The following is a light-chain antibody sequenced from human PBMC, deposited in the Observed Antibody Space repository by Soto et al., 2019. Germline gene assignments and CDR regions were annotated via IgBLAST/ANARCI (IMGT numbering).Light chain of an antibody. CDR2: SNN. Sequence: QSVLTQPPSASGTPGQRVTISCSGSSSNIGSNTVNWYQQLPGTAPKLLIYSNNQRPSGVPDRFSGSKSGTSASLAISGLQSEDEADYYCAARDDSLNGHVFGGGTEVTVL. CDR1: SSNIGSNT. CDR3: AARDDSLNGHV. J-gene: IGLJ2*01. V-gene: IGLV1-44*01.